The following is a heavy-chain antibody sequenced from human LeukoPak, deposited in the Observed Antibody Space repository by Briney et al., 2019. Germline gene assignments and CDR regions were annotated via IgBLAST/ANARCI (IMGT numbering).Heavy chain of an antibody. CDR1: GGTFISYA. Sequence: SVKVSCKASGGTFISYAISWVRQAPGQGLEWMGRIIPIFGTANYAQKFQGRVTITTDESTSTAYMELSSLRSEDTAVYYCARDLGPEDWFDPWGQGTLVTVSS. CDR3: ARDLGPEDWFDP. J-gene: IGHJ5*02. CDR2: IIPIFGTA. V-gene: IGHV1-69*05.